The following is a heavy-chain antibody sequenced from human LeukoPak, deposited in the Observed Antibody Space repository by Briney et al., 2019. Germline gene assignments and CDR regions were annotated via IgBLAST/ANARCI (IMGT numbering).Heavy chain of an antibody. J-gene: IGHJ4*02. V-gene: IGHV3-48*03. CDR2: ISSISTTI. D-gene: IGHD3-10*01. CDR1: GFTFMSYE. CDR3: ARHVSGRWELFFDS. Sequence: GGSLRLSCAASGFTFMSYEMNWVRQAPGKGLEWVSYISSISTTIYYADSVRSRFTISRDNAKNSHYLQMNTLRAEDTALYNSARHVSGRWELFFDSWGQGALVTVSS.